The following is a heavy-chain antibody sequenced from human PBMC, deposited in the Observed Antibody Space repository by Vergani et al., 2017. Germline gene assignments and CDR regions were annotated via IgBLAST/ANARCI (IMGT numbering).Heavy chain of an antibody. CDR3: AGVANYYYSSGYYYRTCYFDY. J-gene: IGHJ4*02. CDR1: GYTFTSYG. CDR2: ISAYNGNT. V-gene: IGHV1-18*01. Sequence: QVQLVQSGAEVKKPGASVKVSCKASGYTFTSYGISWVRQAPGQGLEWMGWISAYNGNTNYAQKLQGRVTMTTGTSTSTAYMELRSLRSDDTAVYYCAGVANYYYSSGYYYRTCYFDYWGQGTLVTVSS. D-gene: IGHD3-22*01.